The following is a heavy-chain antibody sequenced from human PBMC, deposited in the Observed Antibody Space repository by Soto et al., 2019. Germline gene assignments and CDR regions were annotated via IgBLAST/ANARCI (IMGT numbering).Heavy chain of an antibody. D-gene: IGHD4-17*01. Sequence: EVQLVESGGGLVKPGGSLRLSCAASGFTFSSYSMNWVRQAPGKGLEWVSSISSGSSYIYYADSVKGRFTISRDNAKNSLYLQMNSLRAEDTAVYYCARSPSMTTVSLDYWGQGTLVTVSS. J-gene: IGHJ4*02. CDR1: GFTFSSYS. CDR2: ISSGSSYI. V-gene: IGHV3-21*01. CDR3: ARSPSMTTVSLDY.